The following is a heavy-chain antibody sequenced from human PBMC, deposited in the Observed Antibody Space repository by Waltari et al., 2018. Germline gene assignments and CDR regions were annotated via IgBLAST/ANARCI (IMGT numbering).Heavy chain of an antibody. CDR3: ARRTSSWETYYFDY. J-gene: IGHJ4*02. V-gene: IGHV4-4*07. CDR2: IYTSGST. CDR1: GGSIRSYY. Sequence: QVQLQESGPGLVKPSETLSLTCTVSGGSIRSYYWSWIRQPAGKGLGWIGRIYTSGSTNYNPARKSPVTMSVDTSKNQFSLKLSSVTAADTAVYYCARRTSSWETYYFDYWGQGTLVTVSS. D-gene: IGHD6-13*01.